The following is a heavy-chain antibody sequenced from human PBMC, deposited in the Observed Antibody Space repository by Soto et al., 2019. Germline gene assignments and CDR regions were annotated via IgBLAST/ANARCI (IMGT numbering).Heavy chain of an antibody. J-gene: IGHJ4*02. D-gene: IGHD6-19*01. CDR1: GFTFSSYW. Sequence: GGSLRLSCAASGFTFSSYWMSWVRQAPGKGLEWVANIKQDGSEKYYVDSVKGRFTISRDNAKNSLYLQMNSLRAEDTAVYYCARDPVAGQYYFDYWGQGTLVTVSS. CDR3: ARDPVAGQYYFDY. V-gene: IGHV3-7*01. CDR2: IKQDGSEK.